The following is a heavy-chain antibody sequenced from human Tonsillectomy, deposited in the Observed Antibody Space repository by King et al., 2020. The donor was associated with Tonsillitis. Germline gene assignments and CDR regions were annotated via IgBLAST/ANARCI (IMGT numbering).Heavy chain of an antibody. J-gene: IGHJ6*02. V-gene: IGHV1-69*09. D-gene: IGHD3-10*01. Sequence: VQLVQSGAEVKKPGSSVNVSCKASGDTFSSYAISWVRQAPGQGLEWMGRIIPIFGITNYAQKFQGRVTLTADKSTSTAYMELSSLRSEDSAVYYCAIPKFSLEKTMVYSYGMDDWGQGTTVTVPS. CDR3: AIPKFSLEKTMVYSYGMDD. CDR2: IIPIFGIT. CDR1: GDTFSSYA.